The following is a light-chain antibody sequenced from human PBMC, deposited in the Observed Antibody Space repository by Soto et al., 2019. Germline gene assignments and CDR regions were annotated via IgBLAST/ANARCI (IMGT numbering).Light chain of an antibody. Sequence: DIVMTQSPDSLAVSLGERATINCKSSQSVLYSSNNKNYLAWYQQKPGQPPKLLIYWASTRESGVPDRFSGSGSGTEFTLTISSLQAEDVAVYYCQQEYSTLLTFGGGTKVEIK. CDR2: WAS. CDR1: QSVLYSSNNKNY. CDR3: QQEYSTLLT. V-gene: IGKV4-1*01. J-gene: IGKJ4*01.